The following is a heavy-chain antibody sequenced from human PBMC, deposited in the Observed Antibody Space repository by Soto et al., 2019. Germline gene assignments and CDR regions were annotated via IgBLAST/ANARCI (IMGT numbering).Heavy chain of an antibody. D-gene: IGHD2-2*01. J-gene: IGHJ4*02. V-gene: IGHV4-39*01. CDR1: GGSISSSAYY. CDR2: IYYDGTT. Sequence: QLQMQASGPGLVRPSETLSLTCSVSGGSISSSAYYWGWIRQPPGKGLEGVGSIYYDGTTYYSPSLNSRVTISLDTSMNQFSLKVTSVSAADTAMYYCARQATTSWSYWGQGSLVTVSS. CDR3: ARQATTSWSY.